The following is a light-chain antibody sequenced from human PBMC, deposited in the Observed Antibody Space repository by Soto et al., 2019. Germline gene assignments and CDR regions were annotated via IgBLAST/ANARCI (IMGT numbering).Light chain of an antibody. Sequence: ELLLTQSPGTLSLSQGASATPSCRASQSVSSNLAWYQQKPGQAPRLLIYDASNRATGIPAWFSGGGSGTYFTLTISRLDPEYVAFYYCQQRSNRPAFGGGTKVDIK. V-gene: IGKV3-11*01. J-gene: IGKJ4*01. CDR1: QSVSSN. CDR2: DAS. CDR3: QQRSNRPA.